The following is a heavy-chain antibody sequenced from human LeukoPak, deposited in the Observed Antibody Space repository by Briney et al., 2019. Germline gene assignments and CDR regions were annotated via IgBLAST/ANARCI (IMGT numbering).Heavy chain of an antibody. CDR1: GGSFSGYY. CDR3: ARGSGSNYYDY. D-gene: IGHD1-26*01. CDR2: INHSGST. J-gene: IGHJ4*02. V-gene: IGHV4-34*01. Sequence: PSETLSLTCAVYGGSFSGYYWSWIRQPPGKGLEWIGEINHSGSTNYNPSLKSRVTMSVDTSKTQFSLNLASVTAVDTAVYYCARGSGSNYYDYWGQGTLVTVSS.